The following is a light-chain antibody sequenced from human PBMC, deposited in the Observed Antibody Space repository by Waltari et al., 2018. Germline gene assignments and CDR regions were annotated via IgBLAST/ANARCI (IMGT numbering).Light chain of an antibody. CDR3: SSYTSSSTWF. CDR1: SRDVGSYNR. J-gene: IGLJ1*01. CDR2: EVS. Sequence: QSALTQPPSVSGSPGQSVTIPCTGPSRDVGSYNRDPWYQQPPDTAPTLIIDEVSDRPSGFPDRFSGSKSANTAVLTISGLQAEDEADYFCSSYTSSSTWFFGTGTKVTVL. V-gene: IGLV2-18*02.